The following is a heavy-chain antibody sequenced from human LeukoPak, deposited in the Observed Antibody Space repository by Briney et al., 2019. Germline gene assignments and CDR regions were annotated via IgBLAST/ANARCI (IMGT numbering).Heavy chain of an antibody. V-gene: IGHV3-48*04. Sequence: PGGSLRLSCAASGFTLSSYSMNWVRQAPGKGLEWVSYISSSGSTIYYADSVKGRFTISRDNAKNSLYLQMNSLRAEDTAVYYCARDSKLRSFDYWGQGTLVTVSS. CDR2: ISSSGSTI. CDR3: ARDSKLRSFDY. J-gene: IGHJ4*02. CDR1: GFTLSSYS. D-gene: IGHD3-10*01.